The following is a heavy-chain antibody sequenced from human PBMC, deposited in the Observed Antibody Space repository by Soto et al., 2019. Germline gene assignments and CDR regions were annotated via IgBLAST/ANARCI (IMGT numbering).Heavy chain of an antibody. CDR1: GHTFTGHY. CDR3: GRGRSGQIVVFY. J-gene: IGHJ4*02. CDR2: IGPESGAT. Sequence: ASVKVSCKASGHTFTGHYIHWVRQAPEQGPEWMGEIGPESGATRYAEKFQGRVTMTLDMSITTVYMELKNLSPDDTAVYYCGRGRSGQIVVFYWGQGTPVTVSS. V-gene: IGHV1-2*02. D-gene: IGHD1-26*01.